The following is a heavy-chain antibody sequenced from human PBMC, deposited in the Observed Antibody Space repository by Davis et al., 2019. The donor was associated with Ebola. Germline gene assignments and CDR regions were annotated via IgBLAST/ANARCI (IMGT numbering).Heavy chain of an antibody. V-gene: IGHV3-11*03. J-gene: IGHJ4*02. D-gene: IGHD3/OR15-3a*01. Sequence: GGSLRLSCAASGFAFSDSYMSWIRQAPGKGPEWIGYISSRSPYTNYEDSVKGRFTISRDNAARSLYLQLHSLRGEDTAVYYCVSSRADFWTGSYTGFEHWGQGTLVTVSS. CDR2: ISSRSPYT. CDR3: VSSRADFWTGSYTGFEH. CDR1: GFAFSDSY.